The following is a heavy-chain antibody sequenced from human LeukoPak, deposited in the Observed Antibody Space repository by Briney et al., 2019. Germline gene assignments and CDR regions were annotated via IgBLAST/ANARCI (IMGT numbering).Heavy chain of an antibody. Sequence: GGSLRLSCAASGFTFSSYGMHWVRQAPGKGLEWLAVIWYDGSNKYYADSVKGRFTISRDNSKNTLYLQMNSLRAEDTAVYYCARSDYCGGDCYEIGYFDLWGRGTLVTVSS. CDR2: IWYDGSNK. J-gene: IGHJ2*01. CDR3: ARSDYCGGDCYEIGYFDL. V-gene: IGHV3-33*01. CDR1: GFTFSSYG. D-gene: IGHD2-21*02.